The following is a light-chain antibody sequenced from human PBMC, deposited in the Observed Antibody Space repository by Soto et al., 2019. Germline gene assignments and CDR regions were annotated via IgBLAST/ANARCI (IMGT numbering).Light chain of an antibody. Sequence: EIVMTQSPATLSVSPGERATLSCRASQTVNTNLAWYQQKPGQAPRLLIRDASTRATGIPARFSGSGSGTEFTLIISSLQSEDFAVYYCQHYNDWPRYTFGQGTKLEIK. V-gene: IGKV3-15*01. CDR1: QTVNTN. J-gene: IGKJ2*01. CDR2: DAS. CDR3: QHYNDWPRYT.